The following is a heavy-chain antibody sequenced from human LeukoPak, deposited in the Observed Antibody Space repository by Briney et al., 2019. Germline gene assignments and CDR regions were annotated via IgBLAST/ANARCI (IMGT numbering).Heavy chain of an antibody. CDR2: ITGSGGNT. J-gene: IGHJ4*02. CDR3: GRVRGSAWYFDY. V-gene: IGHV3-23*01. Sequence: PGASLRLSCAASGFTFSNYAMSWVRQAPGEGLEWVSAITGSGGNTYYADSVKGRFTISRDNSKNTVFLQMNSLRAEDTAVYYCGRVRGSAWYFDYWGQGTLVTVSS. D-gene: IGHD6-19*01. CDR1: GFTFSNYA.